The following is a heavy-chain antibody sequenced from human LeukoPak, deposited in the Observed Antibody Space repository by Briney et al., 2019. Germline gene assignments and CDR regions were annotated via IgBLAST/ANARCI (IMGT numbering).Heavy chain of an antibody. Sequence: GGSLRLSCAASGYTFSSYSMNWVRQAPGEGLEWVSYISTGSNTIYYADSVKGRFTISRDNAKNSLYLQMNSLKAEDTAVYYCASGIRVGPNTWGQGTLVTVSS. J-gene: IGHJ5*02. CDR1: GYTFSSYS. D-gene: IGHD1-26*01. CDR3: ASGIRVGPNT. V-gene: IGHV3-48*04. CDR2: ISTGSNTI.